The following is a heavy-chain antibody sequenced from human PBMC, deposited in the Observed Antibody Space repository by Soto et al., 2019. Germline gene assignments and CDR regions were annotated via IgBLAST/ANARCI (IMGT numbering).Heavy chain of an antibody. CDR1: GGSISSGGYY. D-gene: IGHD4-17*01. CDR3: ARGLRVNTNWFDP. Sequence: SETLSLTCTVSGGSISSGGYYWSWIRQHPGKGLEWIGYIYYSGSTYYNPSLKSRVTISVDTSKNQFSLKLSSVTAADTAVYYCARGLRVNTNWFDPWGQGTLVTVSS. CDR2: IYYSGST. V-gene: IGHV4-31*03. J-gene: IGHJ5*02.